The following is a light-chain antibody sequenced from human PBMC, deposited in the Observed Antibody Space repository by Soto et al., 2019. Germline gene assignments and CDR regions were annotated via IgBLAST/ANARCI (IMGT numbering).Light chain of an antibody. CDR2: EVS. CDR1: SSDVGSYNY. V-gene: IGLV2-14*01. J-gene: IGLJ3*02. CDR3: SSYTSISTRV. Sequence: QSALTQPASVSGSPGQSITISCTGTSSDVGSYNYVSWSQPHPGKAPKLMIYEVSNRPSGVSNRFSGSKSGNTASLTISGLQAEDEANYYCSSYTSISTRVFGGGTKLTVL.